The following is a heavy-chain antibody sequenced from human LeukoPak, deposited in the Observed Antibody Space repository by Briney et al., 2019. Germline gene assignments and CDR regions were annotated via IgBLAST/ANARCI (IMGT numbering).Heavy chain of an antibody. CDR1: GGSISSYY. J-gene: IGHJ5*02. CDR2: IYTTGNT. D-gene: IGHD3-22*01. V-gene: IGHV4-4*07. Sequence: SETLSLTCTVSGGSISSYYWSWIRQPAGKGLEWIGRIYTTGNTNYNPSLKSRVTMSIGTSKKQFSLKLSSVTAADTAVYYCARGKYYYDSNSSYRYFDPWGQGTLVTVSS. CDR3: ARGKYYYDSNSSYRYFDP.